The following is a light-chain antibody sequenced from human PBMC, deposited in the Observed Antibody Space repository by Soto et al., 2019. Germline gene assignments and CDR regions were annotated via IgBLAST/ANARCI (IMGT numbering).Light chain of an antibody. CDR1: QSVTSDY. Sequence: EIVLTQSPGTLSLSPGDRATLSCRASQSVTSDYLAWYQQKPGQAPRLLIYGASIRATGIPDRFSGSGSGTDFTLTISRLEPEDFAMYHCQQFDTSPYTFGQGTKLEIK. CDR2: GAS. V-gene: IGKV3-20*01. CDR3: QQFDTSPYT. J-gene: IGKJ2*01.